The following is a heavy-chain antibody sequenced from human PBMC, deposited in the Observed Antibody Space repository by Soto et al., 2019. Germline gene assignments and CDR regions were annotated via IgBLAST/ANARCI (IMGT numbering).Heavy chain of an antibody. CDR3: ARAYGPFYYFDY. Sequence: SETLSLTCTVSGGSISSGGYYWSWIRQHPGKGLEWIGYIYYSGSTYYNPSLKSRVTISVDTSKNQFSLKLSSVTAADTAVYYCARAYGPFYYFDYWGQGTLVTVSS. J-gene: IGHJ4*02. CDR1: GGSISSGGYY. CDR2: IYYSGST. V-gene: IGHV4-31*03. D-gene: IGHD3-10*01.